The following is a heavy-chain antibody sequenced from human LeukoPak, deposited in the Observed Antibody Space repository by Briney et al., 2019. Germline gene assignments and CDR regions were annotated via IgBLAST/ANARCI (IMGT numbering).Heavy chain of an antibody. Sequence: PSEILSLTCTVSGGSISSYYWSWIRQPPGKGLEWIGNIHDSGSTNYKTSLKSRVTISIDTSKNQFSLKLNSVTAADTAVYYCARVAPYYDLDYWGQGTLVTVSS. CDR3: ARVAPYYDLDY. CDR1: GGSISSYY. V-gene: IGHV4-59*08. CDR2: IHDSGST. J-gene: IGHJ4*02. D-gene: IGHD3-22*01.